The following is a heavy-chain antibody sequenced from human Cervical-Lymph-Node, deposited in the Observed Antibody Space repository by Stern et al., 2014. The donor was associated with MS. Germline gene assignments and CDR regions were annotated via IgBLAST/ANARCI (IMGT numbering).Heavy chain of an antibody. V-gene: IGHV1-18*01. Sequence: QLVQSGAEVKKPGASVKVSCKASGYTFTTYGVSWVRQAPGQGLEWVGSKRAYNGYTDYAQKFQGRVTMTTDPSRSTAYMELRSLRSDDTAVYYCARATAVAGTVDWFDPWGQGTLVTVSS. CDR2: KRAYNGYT. D-gene: IGHD6-19*01. CDR3: ARATAVAGTVDWFDP. CDR1: GYTFTTYG. J-gene: IGHJ5*02.